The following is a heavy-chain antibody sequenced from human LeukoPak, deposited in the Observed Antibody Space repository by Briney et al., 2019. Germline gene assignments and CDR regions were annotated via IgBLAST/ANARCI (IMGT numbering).Heavy chain of an antibody. Sequence: GASVKVSCKTSGYTFTGYYIHWVRQAPGQGLEWIGWINPNTGTTNYAQKFQGRVTMTRDTSINTGYMELSRLTSDDTAVYYCARGCSGTYYEWFDPWGQGTLVTVSS. CDR3: ARGCSGTYYEWFDP. J-gene: IGHJ5*02. V-gene: IGHV1-2*02. CDR1: GYTFTGYY. D-gene: IGHD1-26*01. CDR2: INPNTGTT.